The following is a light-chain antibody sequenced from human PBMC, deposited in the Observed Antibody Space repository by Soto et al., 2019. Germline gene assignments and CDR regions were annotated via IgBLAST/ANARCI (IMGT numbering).Light chain of an antibody. J-gene: IGKJ1*01. V-gene: IGKV3-11*01. CDR1: QSVSSH. CDR2: DAS. CDR3: QQRDIWPWT. Sequence: TQSPAILALSSGEIATLACRASQSVSSHVVWYQQKPGQAPRLLMYDASKRATGIPARFSGSGSGTDFTLTISSLEPEDFAVYYCQQRDIWPWTFGQGTKVDIK.